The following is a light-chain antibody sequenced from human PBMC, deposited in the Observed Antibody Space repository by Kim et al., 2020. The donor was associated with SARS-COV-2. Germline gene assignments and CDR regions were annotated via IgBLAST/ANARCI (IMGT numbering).Light chain of an antibody. Sequence: SSELTQDPAVSVALGQTLRITCRGDSLRSYSASWFQQKPGQAPLLVMYGENIRPSGIPDRFSGSKSGTTASLTVTGAQAEDEAGYYCLCRDNTIGHNFVFGSGTKVTVL. V-gene: IGLV3-19*01. J-gene: IGLJ1*01. CDR2: GEN. CDR1: SLRSYS. CDR3: LCRDNTIGHNFV.